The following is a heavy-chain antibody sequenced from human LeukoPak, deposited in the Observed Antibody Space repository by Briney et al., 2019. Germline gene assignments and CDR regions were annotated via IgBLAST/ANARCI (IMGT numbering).Heavy chain of an antibody. CDR2: ISGSGGST. CDR3: AKGLQYCSGGSCYYFDY. V-gene: IGHV3-23*01. D-gene: IGHD2-15*01. Sequence: GGSLRLSCATSGLSFSSYVMSWVRQAPGGGLEWVSGISGSGGSTYYADSVKGRFTISRDNSKKTLYLQMNSLRAEDTAVYYCAKGLQYCSGGSCYYFDYWGQGTLVTVSS. J-gene: IGHJ4*02. CDR1: GLSFSSYV.